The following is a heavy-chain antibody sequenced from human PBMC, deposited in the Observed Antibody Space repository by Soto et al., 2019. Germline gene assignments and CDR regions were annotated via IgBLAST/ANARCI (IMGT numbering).Heavy chain of an antibody. V-gene: IGHV3-21*01. J-gene: IGHJ4*02. CDR1: GFTFSSSS. Sequence: EVQLVESGGGLVKPGGSLRLSCAGSGFTFSSSSMNWVRQTPGKELEWVSSISGTSDYIYYADSVKGRFTISRDNAKNSLYLQMNRLRVEDTAVYHCARYPSYYGSVSYYPFDYWGQGTLVTVSS. CDR3: ARYPSYYGSVSYYPFDY. D-gene: IGHD3-10*01. CDR2: ISGTSDYI.